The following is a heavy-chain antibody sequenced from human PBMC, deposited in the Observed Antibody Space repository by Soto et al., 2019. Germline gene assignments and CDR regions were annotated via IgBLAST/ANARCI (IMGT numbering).Heavy chain of an antibody. V-gene: IGHV3-21*01. CDR1: GFTFSSYG. D-gene: IGHD3-9*01. Sequence: PGGSLRLSCAASGFTFSSYGMNWVRQAPGKGLEWVSSISSSSSYIYYADSVKGRFTISRDNAKNSLYLQMNSLRAEDTAVYYCARVGYDILTGPRAFDIWGQGTMVTVSS. J-gene: IGHJ3*02. CDR3: ARVGYDILTGPRAFDI. CDR2: ISSSSSYI.